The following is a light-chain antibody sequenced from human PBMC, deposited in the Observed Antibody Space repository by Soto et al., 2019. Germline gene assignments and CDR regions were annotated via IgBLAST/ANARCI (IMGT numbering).Light chain of an antibody. CDR1: SSNIGAGYD. CDR3: QTYDSNLSGDVV. CDR2: VNN. V-gene: IGLV1-40*01. J-gene: IGLJ2*01. Sequence: QSVLTQPPSVSGAPGQRVTISCTGSSSNIGAGYDVHWYQQPPGTAPKLLIYVNNNRPSGVPDRFSGSKSGTSASLAIAGLQAEDEGAYYCQTYDSNLSGDVVFGGGTKLTVL.